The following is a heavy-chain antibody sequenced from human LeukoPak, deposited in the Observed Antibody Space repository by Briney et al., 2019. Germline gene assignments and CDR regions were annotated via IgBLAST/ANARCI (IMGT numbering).Heavy chain of an antibody. CDR2: IYYSGST. Sequence: YWIGWVRQMPGKGLEWIGHIYYSGSTYYNPSLKSRLTISVDTSKNQFSLKLSSVTAADTAVYYCARGSGSNWFDPWGQGILVTVSS. V-gene: IGHV4-31*02. CDR3: ARGSGSNWFDP. D-gene: IGHD1-26*01. CDR1: Y. J-gene: IGHJ5*02.